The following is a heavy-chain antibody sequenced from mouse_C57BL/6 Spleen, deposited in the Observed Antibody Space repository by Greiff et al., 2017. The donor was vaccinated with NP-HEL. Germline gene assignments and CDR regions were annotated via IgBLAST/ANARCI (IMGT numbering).Heavy chain of an antibody. CDR3: ARNYYGLAY. J-gene: IGHJ3*01. D-gene: IGHD1-1*01. CDR1: GYAFTNYL. CDR2: INPGSGGT. Sequence: QVQLKQSGAELVRPGTSVKVSCKASGYAFTNYLIEWVKQRPGQGLEWIGVINPGSGGTNYNEKFKGKATLTADKSSSTAYMQLSSLTSEDSAVYFCARNYYGLAYWGQGTLVTVSA. V-gene: IGHV1-54*01.